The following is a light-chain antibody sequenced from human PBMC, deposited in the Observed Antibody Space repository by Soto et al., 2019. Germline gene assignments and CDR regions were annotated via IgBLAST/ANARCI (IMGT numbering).Light chain of an antibody. J-gene: IGKJ5*01. Sequence: QMKISSVSVSASLRDRVTITCRASQTISNYLNWYQQKPGKAPKLLIYAASSLQSGVPSRFSGSGSGTDFTLTISSLQPEDFATFYCQQSYSTPITFGQVTLLEVK. CDR3: QQSYSTPIT. CDR1: QTISNY. CDR2: AAS. V-gene: IGKV1-39*01.